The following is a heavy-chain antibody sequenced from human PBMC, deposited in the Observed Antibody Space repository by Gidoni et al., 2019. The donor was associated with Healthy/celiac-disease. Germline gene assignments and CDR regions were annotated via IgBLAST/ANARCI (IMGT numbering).Heavy chain of an antibody. V-gene: IGHV4-31*03. J-gene: IGHJ6*02. CDR1: GGSISSGGYY. CDR2: IYYSGST. Sequence: QVQLQESGPGLVTPSQTLSLTCTFSGGSISSGGYYWSWIRQHPGKGLEWIGYIYYSGSTYYNPSLKSRVTISVDTSKNQFSLKLSSVTAADTAVYYCARSSLYYGMDVWGQGTTVTVSS. CDR3: ARSSLYYGMDV. D-gene: IGHD6-6*01.